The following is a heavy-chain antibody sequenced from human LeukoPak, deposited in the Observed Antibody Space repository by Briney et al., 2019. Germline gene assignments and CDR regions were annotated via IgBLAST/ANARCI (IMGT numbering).Heavy chain of an antibody. V-gene: IGHV1-8*02. CDR3: ARALWDIVVVPAATYFDY. D-gene: IGHD2-2*01. J-gene: IGHJ4*02. CDR1: GYTFTSYD. Sequence: ASVKVSCKASGYTFTSYDINWVRQATGQGLEWMGWMNPNSGNTGYAQKLQGRVTMTTDTSTSTAYMELRSLRSDDTAVYYCARALWDIVVVPAATYFDYWGQGTLVTVSS. CDR2: MNPNSGNT.